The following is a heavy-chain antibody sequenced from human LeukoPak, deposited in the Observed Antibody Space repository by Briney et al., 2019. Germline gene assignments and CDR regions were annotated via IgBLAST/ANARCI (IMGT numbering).Heavy chain of an antibody. CDR1: GFTFSSYG. J-gene: IGHJ4*02. CDR3: AKSYDNGWYVCDY. D-gene: IGHD6-19*01. CDR2: ISYDGSIK. V-gene: IGHV3-30*18. Sequence: GRSLRLSCAASGFTFSSYGMHWVRQAPGKGREWVAFISYDGSIKSYADSVKGRFAVSRDNSKNTLYLQMNSLRPEDTAFYYCAKSYDNGWYVCDYWGQGTLVTVSS.